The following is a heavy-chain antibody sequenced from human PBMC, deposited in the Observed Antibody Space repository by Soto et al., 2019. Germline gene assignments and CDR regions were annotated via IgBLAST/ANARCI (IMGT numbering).Heavy chain of an antibody. CDR2: ISYDGSNK. Sequence: QVQLVESGGGVVQPGRSLRLSCAASGFTFSSYGMHWVRQAPGKGLEWVAVISYDGSNKNYADSVKGRFTISRDNSKNTLYLQMNSLRAEDTAVYYCAKGQPPDYWGQGTLVTVSS. CDR3: AKGQPPDY. CDR1: GFTFSSYG. J-gene: IGHJ4*02. V-gene: IGHV3-30*18.